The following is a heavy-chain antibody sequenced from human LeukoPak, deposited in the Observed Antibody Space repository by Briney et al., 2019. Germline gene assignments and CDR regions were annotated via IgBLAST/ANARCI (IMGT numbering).Heavy chain of an antibody. CDR3: ARDRDCTNCVCYGNWFDP. CDR2: IYTIGST. D-gene: IGHD2-8*01. J-gene: IGHJ5*02. CDR1: GGSISSYY. V-gene: IGHV4-4*07. Sequence: SETLSLTCTVSGGSISSYYWSWIRQPAGEGVEWIGRIYTIGSTNYNPSLKRRVTMSVDTYKNQFSLKLSSVTAADTAVYYCARDRDCTNCVCYGNWFDPWGQGTLVTVS.